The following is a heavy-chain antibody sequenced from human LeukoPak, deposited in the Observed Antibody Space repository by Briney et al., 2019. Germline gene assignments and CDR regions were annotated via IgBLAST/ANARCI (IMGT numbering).Heavy chain of an antibody. D-gene: IGHD3-16*02. CDR1: GFTFSDHY. CDR3: ARVPQSTFGGVIVIKAFDY. J-gene: IGHJ4*02. V-gene: IGHV3-72*01. Sequence: GGSLRLSCLASGFTFSDHYMDWVRQTPGKGLEWVGRARNKANSYIIEYAASVRGRFTISRDDSKNSVYLQLNSLKTEDTAVYYCARVPQSTFGGVIVIKAFDYWGQGTLVTVSS. CDR2: ARNKANSYII.